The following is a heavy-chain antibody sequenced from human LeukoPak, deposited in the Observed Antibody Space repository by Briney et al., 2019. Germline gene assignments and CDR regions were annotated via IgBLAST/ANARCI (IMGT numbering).Heavy chain of an antibody. D-gene: IGHD3-22*01. CDR3: ARETDDSSGYWIDY. CDR2: INPNSGGR. CDR1: GYNFTGCY. Sequence: ASVKVSCKASGYNFTGCYMHWVRQAPGQGLEWMGWINPNSGGRNYAQKFQGRVTMTRDTSISTAYMELGRLRSDDTAVYYCARETDDSSGYWIDYWGQGTLVTVSS. V-gene: IGHV1-2*02. J-gene: IGHJ4*02.